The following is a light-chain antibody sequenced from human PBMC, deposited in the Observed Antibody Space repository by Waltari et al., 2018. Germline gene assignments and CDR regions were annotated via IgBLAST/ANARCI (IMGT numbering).Light chain of an antibody. J-gene: IGKJ1*01. CDR3: QQYGSSPSWT. V-gene: IGKV3-20*01. CDR2: GAS. CDR1: QSVSSSY. Sequence: EIVLTQSPGTLSLSPGERATLSCRASQSVSSSYLAWYQQKPGPAPSRLIYGASSRATGIPDRFSGSGSGTDFTLTISRLEPEDFAVYYCQQYGSSPSWTFGQGTKVEIK.